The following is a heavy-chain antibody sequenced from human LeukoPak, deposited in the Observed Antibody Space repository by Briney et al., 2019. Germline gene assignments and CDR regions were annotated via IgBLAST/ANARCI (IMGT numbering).Heavy chain of an antibody. D-gene: IGHD3-22*01. V-gene: IGHV1-18*01. CDR1: GYTFTRYG. CDR2: ISAYNGNT. Sequence: APVKVSCKASGYTFTRYGISWVRQAPGQGLEWLGWISAYNGNTNYAQKLQGRVTMTTDTSTSTAYMELRSLRSDDTAVYYCARDSDYYDSSGYSGDAFDIWGQGTMVTVSS. CDR3: ARDSDYYDSSGYSGDAFDI. J-gene: IGHJ3*02.